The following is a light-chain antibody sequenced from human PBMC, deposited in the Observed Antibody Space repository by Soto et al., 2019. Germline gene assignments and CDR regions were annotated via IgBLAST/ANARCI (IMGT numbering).Light chain of an antibody. V-gene: IGLV2-14*01. J-gene: IGLJ3*02. CDR3: SSFTTSSTRV. Sequence: QSALTQPASVSGSPGQSITISCTGTSSDVGGYNYVSWYQQHPGKAPKRMTYEVSNRPSGVSNRFSGSKSRNTSSLTISGLQAEDEADYYCSSFTTSSTRVFGGGTTVTVL. CDR2: EVS. CDR1: SSDVGGYNY.